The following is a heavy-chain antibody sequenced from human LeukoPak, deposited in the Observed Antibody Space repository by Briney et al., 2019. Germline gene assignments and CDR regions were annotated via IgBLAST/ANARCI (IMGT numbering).Heavy chain of an antibody. Sequence: GGSLRLSCAASGFTFNSYAMSWVRQAPGKGLEWVSYISSSGSTIYYADSVKGRFTISRDNAKNSLYLQMNSLRAEDTAVYYCARGPDVLRFSPIDYWGQGTLVTVSS. CDR3: ARGPDVLRFSPIDY. V-gene: IGHV3-11*04. CDR2: ISSSGSTI. D-gene: IGHD3-3*01. J-gene: IGHJ4*02. CDR1: GFTFNSYA.